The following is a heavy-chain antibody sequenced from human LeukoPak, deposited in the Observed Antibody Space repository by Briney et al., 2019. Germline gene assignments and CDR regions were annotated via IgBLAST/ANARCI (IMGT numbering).Heavy chain of an antibody. V-gene: IGHV3-74*03. CDR3: ARDYAGSPDY. D-gene: IGHD3-10*01. J-gene: IGHJ4*02. CDR2: INGDGSTT. Sequence: GGSLRLSCTASGFTFSTYWINWVRQSPGKGLVWVALINGDGSTTTHADSVKGRFTISRDNAKNTAYLQMNSLRDENTAVYFCARDYAGSPDYWGQGTLVTVSA. CDR1: GFTFSTYW.